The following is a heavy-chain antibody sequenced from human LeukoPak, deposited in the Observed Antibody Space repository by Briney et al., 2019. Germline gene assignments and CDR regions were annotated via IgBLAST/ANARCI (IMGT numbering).Heavy chain of an antibody. Sequence: GSSVKVSCKASGGTFSSYAISWVRQAPGQGLEWMGRIIPILGIANYAQKFQGRVTITADESTSTAYMELSSLRSEDTAVYYCASIPYDSSGRGASWFDPWGQGTLVTVSS. CDR3: ASIPYDSSGRGASWFDP. J-gene: IGHJ5*02. V-gene: IGHV1-69*04. CDR2: IIPILGIA. D-gene: IGHD3-22*01. CDR1: GGTFSSYA.